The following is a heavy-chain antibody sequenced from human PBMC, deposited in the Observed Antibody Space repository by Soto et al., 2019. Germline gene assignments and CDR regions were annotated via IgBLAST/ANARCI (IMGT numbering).Heavy chain of an antibody. D-gene: IGHD2-2*02. CDR2: ISYDGSNK. J-gene: IGHJ4*02. CDR1: GFTFSSYD. V-gene: IGHV3-30*18. Sequence: QVQLVEYGGGVVQPGRSLRLSCAASGFTFSSYDMHWVRQAPGKGLEWVAVISYDGSNKYYADSVKGRFTISRDNSTNTLYLQMNSLRAEDTAVYYCAKSVSLYHFDYWGQGTLVTVSS. CDR3: AKSVSLYHFDY.